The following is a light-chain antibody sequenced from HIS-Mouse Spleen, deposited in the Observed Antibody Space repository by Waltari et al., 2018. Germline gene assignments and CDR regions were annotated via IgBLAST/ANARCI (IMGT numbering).Light chain of an antibody. CDR1: ALPKKS. CDR3: YSTDSSGNHRV. V-gene: IGLV3-10*01. CDR2: EDS. Sequence: SYELTQPPSVSVSPGQTAGITSPGAALPKKSADWYQQKAGQAPVLVIDEDSKRPSGIPERFSGSSSGTMATLTISGAQVEDEADYYCYSTDSSGNHRVFGGGTKLTVL. J-gene: IGLJ2*01.